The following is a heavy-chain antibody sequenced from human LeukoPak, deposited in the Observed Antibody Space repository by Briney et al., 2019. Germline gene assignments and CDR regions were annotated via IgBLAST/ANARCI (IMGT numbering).Heavy chain of an antibody. CDR2: INHSGST. J-gene: IGHJ4*02. Sequence: SETLSLTCDVYGGSFSRHYWGWIRQPPGKGLEWIGEINHSGSTNYNPSLKSRVTISVDTSKNQFSLKLSSVTAADTAVYYCARSRIRPLDYWGQGTLVTVSS. D-gene: IGHD1-14*01. V-gene: IGHV4-34*01. CDR1: GGSFSRHY. CDR3: ARSRIRPLDY.